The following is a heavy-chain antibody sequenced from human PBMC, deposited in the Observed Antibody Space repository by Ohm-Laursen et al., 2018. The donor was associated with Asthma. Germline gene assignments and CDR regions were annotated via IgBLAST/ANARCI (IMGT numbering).Heavy chain of an antibody. D-gene: IGHD2-2*02. CDR3: ARVDLPYCSSTSCYTRVLDY. V-gene: IGHV3-30-3*01. CDR2: ISYDGSNK. Sequence: SLRLSCAASGFTFSSYAMHWVRQAPGKGLEWVAVISYDGSNKYYADSVKGRFTISRDNSKNTLYLRMNSLRAEDTAVYYCARVDLPYCSSTSCYTRVLDYWGQGTLVTVSS. J-gene: IGHJ4*02. CDR1: GFTFSSYA.